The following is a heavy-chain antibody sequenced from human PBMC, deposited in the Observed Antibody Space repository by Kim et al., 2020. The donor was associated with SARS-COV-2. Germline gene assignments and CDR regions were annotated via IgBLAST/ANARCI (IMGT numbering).Heavy chain of an antibody. J-gene: IGHJ6*02. Sequence: SETLSLTCTVSGGSISSYYWSWIRQPPGKGLEWIGYIYYSGSTNYTPSLKSRVTISVDTAKNQFSLKLSSVTAADTAVYYCARGEGALRSPRHYYYGMDVWGQGTTVTVSS. V-gene: IGHV4-59*01. CDR2: IYYSGST. CDR3: ARGEGALRSPRHYYYGMDV. CDR1: GGSISSYY.